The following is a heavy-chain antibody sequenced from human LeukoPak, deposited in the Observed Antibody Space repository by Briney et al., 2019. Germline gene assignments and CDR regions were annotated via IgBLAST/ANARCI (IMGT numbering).Heavy chain of an antibody. J-gene: IGHJ4*02. V-gene: IGHV4-59*08. Sequence: SETLSLTCSVSGGSMNSYYWSWIRQSPGKGLEWIGYIYYSGSTNYNPSLKSRVTISVDTSKNQSSLKLSSVTAADTAVYYCARHVWLQPFDYWGQGTLVTVSS. CDR3: ARHVWLQPFDY. CDR1: GGSMNSYY. D-gene: IGHD3-9*01. CDR2: IYYSGST.